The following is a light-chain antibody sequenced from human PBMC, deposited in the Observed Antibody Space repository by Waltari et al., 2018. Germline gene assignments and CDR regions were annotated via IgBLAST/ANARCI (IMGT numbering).Light chain of an antibody. CDR3: QVWDSNSDHHV. J-gene: IGLJ1*01. CDR1: NIGSKS. CDR2: DDS. V-gene: IGLV3-21*02. Sequence: SYELTQPPSVSVAPGQTARITCGENNIGSKSVHWYLQRPGQAPVLVVSDDSDRPSGIPERFAGSTSGNTATLTSSRVEAGDEADYYCQVWDSNSDHHVFGTGTKVTVL.